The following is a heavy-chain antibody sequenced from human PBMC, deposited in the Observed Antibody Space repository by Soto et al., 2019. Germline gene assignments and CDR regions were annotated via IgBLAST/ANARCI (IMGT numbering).Heavy chain of an antibody. V-gene: IGHV3-23*01. CDR2: ISGSGGST. CDR3: AKDRRGGYSYGYFDY. J-gene: IGHJ4*02. D-gene: IGHD5-18*01. Sequence: CAVSGGSISSSNWWSWVRQAPGKGLEWVSAISGSGGSTYYADSVKGRFTISRDNSKNTLYLQMNSLRAEDTAVYYCAKDRRGGYSYGYFDYWGQGTLVTVSS. CDR1: GGSISSSN.